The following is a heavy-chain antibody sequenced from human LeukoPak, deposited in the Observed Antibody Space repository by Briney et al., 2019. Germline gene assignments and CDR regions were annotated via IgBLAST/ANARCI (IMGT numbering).Heavy chain of an antibody. CDR2: IIPIFGTA. CDR3: ARARGYYYYMDV. Sequence: GASVKVSCKASGGTFSSYAISWVRQAPGQGLEWMGGIIPIFGTANYAQKFQGRVTITTDESTSTAYMELSSLRAEDTAVYYCARARGYYYYMDVWGKGTTVTVSS. J-gene: IGHJ6*03. V-gene: IGHV1-69*05. D-gene: IGHD3-10*01. CDR1: GGTFSSYA.